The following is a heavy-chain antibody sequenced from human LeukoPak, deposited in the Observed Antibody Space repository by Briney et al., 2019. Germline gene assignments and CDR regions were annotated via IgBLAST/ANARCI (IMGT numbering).Heavy chain of an antibody. CDR2: IIPILGIA. D-gene: IGHD5-18*01. Sequence: SVKVSCKASGGTFSSYAISWVRQAPGQGLEWMGRIIPILGIANYAQKFQGRVTITADKSTSTAYMELSSLRSEDTAVYYCARDRGYSSFDYWGQGTLVTVSS. J-gene: IGHJ4*02. CDR3: ARDRGYSSFDY. V-gene: IGHV1-69*04. CDR1: GGTFSSYA.